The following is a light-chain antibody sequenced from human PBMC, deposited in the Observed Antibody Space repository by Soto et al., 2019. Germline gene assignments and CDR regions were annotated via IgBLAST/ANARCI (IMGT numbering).Light chain of an antibody. V-gene: IGKV1-39*01. CDR3: QQSHSTPPT. J-gene: IGKJ1*01. CDR1: QSISNF. CDR2: AAS. Sequence: DIQMTQSPSSLSASLGDRVTITCRASQSISNFLNWYQQRQGQGPKLLIYAASTLHTGVPSRFSGSGSGTDFTLTITSLQPEDFTTYYCQQSHSTPPTFGQGTKVDIK.